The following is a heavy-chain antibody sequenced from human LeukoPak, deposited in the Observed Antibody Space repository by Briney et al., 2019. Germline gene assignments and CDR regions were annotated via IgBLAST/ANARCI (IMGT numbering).Heavy chain of an antibody. D-gene: IGHD1-14*01. V-gene: IGHV4-39*01. CDR3: ARHAIGRGLSGDY. J-gene: IGHJ4*02. CDR1: GGSISSSSYY. Sequence: SETLSLTCTVSGGSISSSSYYWGWIRQPPGKGLEWIGSIYYSGSTYYNPSLKSRVTISVDTSKNQFSLKLSSVTAADTAVYYCARHAIGRGLSGDYWGQGTLVTVSS. CDR2: IYYSGST.